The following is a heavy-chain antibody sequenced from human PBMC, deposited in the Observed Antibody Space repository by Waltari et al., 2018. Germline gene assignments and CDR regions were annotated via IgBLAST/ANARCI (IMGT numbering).Heavy chain of an antibody. J-gene: IGHJ4*02. CDR3: ARDREEYYGSSGFLEY. D-gene: IGHD3-22*01. Sequence: HVQLVESGGDLVQPGRSMRLSCAASGFTFWIYAMHWVRQAPGKALEWVAVISYDGRNKQYADSVKGRITTSRDNSKNTLYLQMNSLRAEDTAVYSCARDREEYYGSSGFLEYWGQGTLVTVSS. V-gene: IGHV3-30*01. CDR1: GFTFWIYA. CDR2: ISYDGRNK.